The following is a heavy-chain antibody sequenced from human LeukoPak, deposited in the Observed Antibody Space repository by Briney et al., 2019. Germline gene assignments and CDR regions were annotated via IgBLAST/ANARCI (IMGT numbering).Heavy chain of an antibody. CDR1: GGTFSSYA. CDR2: IIPIFGTA. J-gene: IGHJ6*02. D-gene: IGHD3-10*01. V-gene: IGHV1-69*13. CDR3: AALWSNYYYYGMDV. Sequence: ASVTVSCKASGGTFSSYAISWVRQAPGQGLEWMGGIIPIFGTANYAQKFQGRVTITADESTSAAYMELSSLRSEDTAVYYCAALWSNYYYYGMDVWGQGTTVTVSS.